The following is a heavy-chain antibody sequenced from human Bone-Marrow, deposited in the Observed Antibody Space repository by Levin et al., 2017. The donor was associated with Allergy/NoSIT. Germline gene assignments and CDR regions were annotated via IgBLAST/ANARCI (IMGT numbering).Heavy chain of an antibody. V-gene: IGHV1-18*01. J-gene: IGHJ4*02. CDR2: ISAYNGDT. Sequence: ASVKVSCKASGYTFSNYGINWVRQAPGQGLEWLGYISAYNGDTNYAQNLQGRVTMTTDTSTSTAYMELRSLRSDDTAVYYCASSGNSTDFDYWGQGTLVTVSS. CDR1: GYTFSNYG. CDR3: ASSGNSTDFDY. D-gene: IGHD2-2*01.